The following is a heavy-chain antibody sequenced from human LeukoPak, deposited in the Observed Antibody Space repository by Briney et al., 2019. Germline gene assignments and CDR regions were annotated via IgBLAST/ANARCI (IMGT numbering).Heavy chain of an antibody. CDR3: ARDYPPYSSPDY. D-gene: IGHD6-13*01. J-gene: IGHJ4*02. CDR1: GYTFTGYY. V-gene: IGHV1-2*02. CDR2: INPNSGGT. Sequence: ASVEVSCKASGYTFTGYYMHWVRQAPGQGLEWMGWINPNSGGTNYAQKFQGRVTMTRDTSISTAYMELSRLRSDDTAVYYCARDYPPYSSPDYWGQGTLVTVSS.